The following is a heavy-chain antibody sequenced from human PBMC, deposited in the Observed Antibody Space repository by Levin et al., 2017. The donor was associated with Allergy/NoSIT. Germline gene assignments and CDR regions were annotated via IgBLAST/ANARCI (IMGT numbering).Heavy chain of an antibody. CDR1: GYSISSGYY. V-gene: IGHV4-38-2*01. CDR2: IYHSGST. J-gene: IGHJ5*02. CDR3: ARRIAAAGIWFDP. D-gene: IGHD6-13*01. Sequence: SETLSLTCAVSGYSISSGYYWGWIRQPPGKGLEWIGSIYHSGSTYYNPSLKSRVTISVDTSKNQFSLKLSSVTAADTAVYYCARRIAAAGIWFDPWGQGTLVTVSS.